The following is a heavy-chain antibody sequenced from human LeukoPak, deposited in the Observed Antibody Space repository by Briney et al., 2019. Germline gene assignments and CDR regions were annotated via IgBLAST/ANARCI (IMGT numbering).Heavy chain of an antibody. CDR2: IHYTGTT. CDR1: GGSINNHY. J-gene: IGHJ6*03. Sequence: SETLSLTCIVSGGSINNHYWTWLRQTPGKGLEWIGDIHYTGTTKYNPSLKSRVTISVDTSKNQFSLKLSSVTAADTAVYYCARGSKQLVTYYYYYYMDVWGKGTTVTVSS. CDR3: ARGSKQLVTYYYYYYMDV. D-gene: IGHD6-13*01. V-gene: IGHV4-59*11.